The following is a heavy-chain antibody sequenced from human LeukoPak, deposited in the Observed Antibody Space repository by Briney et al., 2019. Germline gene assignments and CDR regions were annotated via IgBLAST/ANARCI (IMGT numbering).Heavy chain of an antibody. CDR2: IYYSGST. D-gene: IGHD3-22*01. J-gene: IGHJ5*02. Sequence: PSETLSLTCTVSGGSISSGGYYWSWIRQHPGKGLEWIGYIYYSGSTYYNPSLKSRVTISADSSERQFSLKLNSVTAADTAVYYCARGRINSGYYVSLNWFDPWGQGALVTVSS. CDR3: ARGRINSGYYVSLNWFDP. CDR1: GGSISSGGYY. V-gene: IGHV4-31*03.